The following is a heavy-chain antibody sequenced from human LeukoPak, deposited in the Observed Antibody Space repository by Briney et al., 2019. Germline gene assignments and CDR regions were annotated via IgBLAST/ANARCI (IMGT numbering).Heavy chain of an antibody. Sequence: GGSLRLSCAASGFTFSSYWMSWVRQAPGKGLEWVSIIYTGGSTDYADSVKGRFTISRDNSQNTIYLQMNSLRAEDTAVYYCARGHGQWGQGTLVTVSS. CDR2: IYTGGST. CDR1: GFTFSSYW. J-gene: IGHJ4*02. CDR3: ARGHGQ. V-gene: IGHV3-66*01.